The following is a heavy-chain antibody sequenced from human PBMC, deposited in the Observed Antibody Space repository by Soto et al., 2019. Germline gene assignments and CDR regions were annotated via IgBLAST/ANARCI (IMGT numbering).Heavy chain of an antibody. CDR1: GFTFSSYS. D-gene: IGHD3-10*01. J-gene: IGHJ6*02. V-gene: IGHV3-21*01. CDR2: ISSSSSYI. Sequence: EVQLVESGGGLVKPGGSLRLSCAASGFTFSSYSMNWVRQAPGKGLEWVSSISSSSSYIYYADSVKGRFTISRDNAKNSLYLQMNSLRAEDTAVYHCARALLWFGELLGASSYYGMDVWGQGTTVTVSS. CDR3: ARALLWFGELLGASSYYGMDV.